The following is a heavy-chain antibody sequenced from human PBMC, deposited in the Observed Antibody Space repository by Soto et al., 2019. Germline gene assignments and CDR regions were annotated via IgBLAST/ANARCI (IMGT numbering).Heavy chain of an antibody. J-gene: IGHJ6*01. D-gene: IGHD1-26*01. CDR1: GFTFSDHY. CDR2: SRNRVNSHTT. Sequence: EVQLVESGGGLVQPGGSLRLSCAASGFTFSDHYMDWVRQAPGKGLEWVARSRNRVNSHTTEYAASVKGSFTFSRDESKSSLHLPMNSLQIEDSAVYYCTRGLLGGAPSYTFHGMDVWGQGTTVTVSS. V-gene: IGHV3-72*01. CDR3: TRGLLGGAPSYTFHGMDV.